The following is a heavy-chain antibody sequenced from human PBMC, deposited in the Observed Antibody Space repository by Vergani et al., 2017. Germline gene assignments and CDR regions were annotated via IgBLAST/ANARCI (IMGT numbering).Heavy chain of an antibody. CDR1: GFSLSTSGMC. CDR3: ARATVRSGLLWFDEPDPYYFDY. D-gene: IGHD3-10*01. CDR2: IDWDDDK. Sequence: QVTLRESGPALVKPTQTLTLTCTFSGFSLSTSGMCVSWIRQPPGKALEWLALIDWDDDKYYSTSLKTRLTISKDTSKNQVVLTMTNMDPVDTATYYCARATVRSGLLWFDEPDPYYFDYWGQGTLVTVSS. V-gene: IGHV2-70*01. J-gene: IGHJ4*02.